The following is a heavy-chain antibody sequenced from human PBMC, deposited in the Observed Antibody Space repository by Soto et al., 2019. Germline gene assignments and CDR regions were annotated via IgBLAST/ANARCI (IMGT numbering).Heavy chain of an antibody. CDR1: GFTFSSYW. J-gene: IGHJ4*02. V-gene: IGHV3-74*01. CDR2: INSDGSST. Sequence: EVQLVESGGGLVQPGASLRLSCAASGFTFSSYWMHWVRQAPGKGLVWVSRINSDGSSTSYAGSVKGRFTISRDNAKNTLYLQMNSLRAEDKAVYYCVRTSLVVAAATREDYWGQGTLVTVSS. CDR3: VRTSLVVAAATREDY. D-gene: IGHD2-15*01.